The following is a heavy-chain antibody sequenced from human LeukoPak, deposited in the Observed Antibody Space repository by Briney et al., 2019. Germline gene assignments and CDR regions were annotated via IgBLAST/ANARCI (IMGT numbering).Heavy chain of an antibody. CDR1: GGSISSSSYY. D-gene: IGHD2-15*01. J-gene: IGHJ6*03. Sequence: SETLSLTCTVSGGSISSSSYYWGWIRQPPGKGLEWIGSIFYSGSTYYNSSLKSRVTISVDTSRNQISLKLSSVTAADTAVYYCARDLGGYPFFMDVWGRGTTVIVSS. CDR2: IFYSGST. V-gene: IGHV4-39*07. CDR3: ARDLGGYPFFMDV.